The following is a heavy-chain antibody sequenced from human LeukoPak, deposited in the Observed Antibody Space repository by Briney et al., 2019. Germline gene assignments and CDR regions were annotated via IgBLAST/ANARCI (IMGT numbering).Heavy chain of an antibody. V-gene: IGHV3-49*03. D-gene: IGHD2-15*01. J-gene: IGHJ3*02. CDR2: IRSKAYGGTI. CDR3: TRAHCTGGTCYIGAFDI. CDR1: GFTFGNYA. Sequence: GGSLRLSCTASGFTFGNYAMSWFRQAPGKGLEWVGFIRSKAYGGTIEYAASVKGRFTISRDDSESIAHLQMNSLKTEDTAVYYCTRAHCTGGTCYIGAFDIWGQGTMVTVSS.